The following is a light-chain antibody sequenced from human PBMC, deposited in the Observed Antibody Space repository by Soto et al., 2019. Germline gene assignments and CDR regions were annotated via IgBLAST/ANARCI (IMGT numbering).Light chain of an antibody. CDR3: QQRNIWPPVT. Sequence: EIVLTQSPATLSLSPGERVTLSCRASQSVSSKLAWYQKKPGQAPRLLIYGASTRATGIPARFSGSGSGTELTLTISSLEPEDSAVYYCQQRNIWPPVTFGQGTRLEIK. J-gene: IGKJ5*01. CDR1: QSVSSK. V-gene: IGKV3-15*01. CDR2: GAS.